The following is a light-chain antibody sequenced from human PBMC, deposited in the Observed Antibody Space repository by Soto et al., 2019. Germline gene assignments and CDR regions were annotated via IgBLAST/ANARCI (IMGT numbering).Light chain of an antibody. CDR1: TGAVTTGHF. V-gene: IGLV7-46*01. CDR3: FLSYSGARV. J-gene: IGLJ3*02. CDR2: DTT. Sequence: QAVVTQEPSLTVSPGGTVTLTCGSSTGAVTTGHFPYWYQQKPGQAPRTLIYDTTNQHSSTPPRFSGSLLRGKAALTVSGAQAEDEDEYYCFLSYSGARVFGGGTKVTVL.